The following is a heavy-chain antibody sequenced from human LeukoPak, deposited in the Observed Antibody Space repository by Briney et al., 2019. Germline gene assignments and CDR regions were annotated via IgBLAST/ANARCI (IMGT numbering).Heavy chain of an antibody. J-gene: IGHJ4*02. CDR1: GFTFSSYW. CDR3: ARSAADAFDY. V-gene: IGHV3-74*01. Sequence: GGSLRLSCAASGFTFSSYWMHWVRQVPGKGLVWVSLIDSDGATSHADSVKGRFTISRDNAKNTLYLQMNSLRAEDTAVYYCARSAADAFDYWGQGTLVTVSS. CDR2: IDSDGAT.